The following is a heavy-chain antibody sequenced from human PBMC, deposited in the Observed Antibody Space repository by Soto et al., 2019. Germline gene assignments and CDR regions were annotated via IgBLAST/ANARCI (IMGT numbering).Heavy chain of an antibody. D-gene: IGHD3-22*01. V-gene: IGHV5-51*01. CDR3: ARHPDYYDSTPGQGYFDY. J-gene: IGHJ4*02. Sequence: PGESLKISCKGSGYSFTSYWIGWVRQMPGKGLEWMGIIYPGDSDTRYSPSFQGQVTISADKSISTAYLQWSSLKASDTAMYYCARHPDYYDSTPGQGYFDYWGQGTLVTVSS. CDR2: IYPGDSDT. CDR1: GYSFTSYW.